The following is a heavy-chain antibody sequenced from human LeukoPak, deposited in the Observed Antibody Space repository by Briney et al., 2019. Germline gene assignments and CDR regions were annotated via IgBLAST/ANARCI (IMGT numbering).Heavy chain of an antibody. D-gene: IGHD6-13*01. CDR1: GFTFSSYA. J-gene: IGHJ2*01. Sequence: GGSLRLSCAASGFTFSSYAMSWVRQAPGKELEWVSAISATTGRTFNADSVKGRFTISRDNSKNTLYLQMNTLRAEDTAVYFCAKGGSSTWYSGYFDLWGRGTLVTVSS. CDR3: AKGGSSTWYSGYFDL. V-gene: IGHV3-23*01. CDR2: ISATTGRT.